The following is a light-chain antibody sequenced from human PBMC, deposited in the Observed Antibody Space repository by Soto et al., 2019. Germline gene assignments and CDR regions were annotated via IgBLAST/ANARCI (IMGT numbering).Light chain of an antibody. CDR1: SSDVGSYNR. CDR2: EVS. Sequence: QSALTQPPSVSGSPGQSVTISCTGTSSDVGSYNRVSWYQQPAGTAPKLMIYEVSNRPSGVPDRFSGSKSGNTASLTISGLQAEDEADYYCSSFTSSSTYVFGTGTQLTVL. J-gene: IGLJ1*01. CDR3: SSFTSSSTYV. V-gene: IGLV2-18*02.